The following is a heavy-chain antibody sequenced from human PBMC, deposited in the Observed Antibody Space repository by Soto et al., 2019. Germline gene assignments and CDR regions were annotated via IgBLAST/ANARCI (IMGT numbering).Heavy chain of an antibody. J-gene: IGHJ5*02. Sequence: SETLFLTCTVSGHSIRSSGYYWGGIRQAPGKGLEWIGSIYYSGSSYYNPSLKSRVTLSVDTPTNQISLKVRSVTATDTAVYYCARQGQPLLVKNWFDPWGQGALVTVSS. CDR1: GHSIRSSGYY. D-gene: IGHD2-2*01. CDR3: ARQGQPLLVKNWFDP. CDR2: IYYSGSS. V-gene: IGHV4-39*01.